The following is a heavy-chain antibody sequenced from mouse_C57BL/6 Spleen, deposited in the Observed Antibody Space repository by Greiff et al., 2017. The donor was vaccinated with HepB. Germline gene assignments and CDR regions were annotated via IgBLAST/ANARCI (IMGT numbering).Heavy chain of an antibody. CDR3: ARKGYPSYWYFDV. Sequence: VQLQQPGPELVKPGASVKISCKASGYTFTDYYMNWVKQSHGKSLEWIGDINPNNGGTSYNQKFKGKATLTVDKSSSTAYMELRSLTSEDSAVYYCARKGYPSYWYFDVWGTGTTVTVSS. J-gene: IGHJ1*03. CDR1: GYTFTDYY. D-gene: IGHD3-1*01. CDR2: INPNNGGT. V-gene: IGHV1-26*01.